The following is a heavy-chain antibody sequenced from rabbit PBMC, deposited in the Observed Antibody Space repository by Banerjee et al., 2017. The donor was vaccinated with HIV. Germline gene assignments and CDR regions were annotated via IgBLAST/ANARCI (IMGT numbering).Heavy chain of an antibody. J-gene: IGHJ4*01. D-gene: IGHD1-1*01. Sequence: QEQLGESGGGLVQPGGSLKLSCKASGFDFSSYGVSLVRQAPGKGLEWIAYIDPLFGTTYYANWVNGRFTISSHNAQNTLYLQLNSLTAADTATYFCVRGASSSGYYSLWGQGTLVTVS. CDR2: IDPLFGTT. V-gene: IGHV1S47*01. CDR3: VRGASSSGYYSL. CDR1: GFDFSSYG.